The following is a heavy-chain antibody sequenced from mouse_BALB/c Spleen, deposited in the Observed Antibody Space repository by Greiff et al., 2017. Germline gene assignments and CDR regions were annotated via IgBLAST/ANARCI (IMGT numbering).Heavy chain of an antibody. J-gene: IGHJ4*01. CDR3: AKRDYFGDYYAMDY. V-gene: IGHV5-6-5*01. D-gene: IGHD1-1*02. CDR2: ISSGGST. CDR1: GFTFSSYA. Sequence: EVQGVESGGGLVKPGGSLKLSCAASGFTFSSYAMSWVRQTPEKRLEWVASISSGGSTYYPDSVKGRFTISRDNARNILYLQMSSLRSEDTAMYYCAKRDYFGDYYAMDYWGQGTSVTVSS.